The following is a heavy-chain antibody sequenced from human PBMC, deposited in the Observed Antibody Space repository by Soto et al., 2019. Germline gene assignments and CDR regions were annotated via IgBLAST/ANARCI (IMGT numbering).Heavy chain of an antibody. CDR1: GYTFTSYG. J-gene: IGHJ5*02. D-gene: IGHD2-2*01. V-gene: IGHV1-18*01. Sequence: ASVKVSCKASGYTFTSYGISWVRQAPGQGLEWMGWISAYNGNTNYAQKLQGRVTMTTDTSTSTAYMELRSLRSDDTAVYYCARDHATYCSSTSCYVGWFDPWGQGTLVTVSS. CDR3: ARDHATYCSSTSCYVGWFDP. CDR2: ISAYNGNT.